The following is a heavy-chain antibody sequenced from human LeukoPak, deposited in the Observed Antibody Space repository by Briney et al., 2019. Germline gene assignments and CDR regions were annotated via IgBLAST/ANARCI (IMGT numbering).Heavy chain of an antibody. CDR1: GYTFTGYY. J-gene: IGHJ4*02. D-gene: IGHD3-10*01. Sequence: ASVKVSCKASGYTFTGYYMHWVRQPPGQGLEWMGWINPNSGGTNYAQKFQGRVTMTRDTSISTAYMELSRLRSDDTAVYYCARVYKSGSRGGIDYWGQGTLVTVSS. V-gene: IGHV1-2*02. CDR3: ARVYKSGSRGGIDY. CDR2: INPNSGGT.